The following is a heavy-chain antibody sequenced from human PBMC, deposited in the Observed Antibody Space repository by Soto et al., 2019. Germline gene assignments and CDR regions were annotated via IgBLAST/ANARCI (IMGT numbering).Heavy chain of an antibody. CDR3: AKGPPPAWGYYYRGV. J-gene: IGHJ6*03. CDR2: LSYAGDT. D-gene: IGHD3-16*01. V-gene: IGHV3-13*01. CDR1: GFTLSTYD. Sequence: GGSLRLSCAASGFTLSTYDMHWVRQGTGKGLEWVAALSYAGDTYYPGSVKGRFTVSRGSAKNSLYLQMNSLTAGDTAVYYCAKGPPPAWGYYYRGVWGKGTTVTFPS.